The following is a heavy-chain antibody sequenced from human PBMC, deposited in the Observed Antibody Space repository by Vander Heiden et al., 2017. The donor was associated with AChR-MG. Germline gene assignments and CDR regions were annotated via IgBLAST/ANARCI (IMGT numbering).Heavy chain of an antibody. D-gene: IGHD3-16*01. V-gene: IGHV3-23*01. CDR3: AKRLNTWGTGL. CDR2: ISGSGGST. Sequence: EVQLLESGGGLVQPRGSLRLSCAASGFTFSSYAMSWVRQAPGKGLEWVSAISGSGGSTYYSDSVKGRFTISRDNSKNTLYMKMNRMRAEDTAVYYCAKRLNTWGTGLWCQGTLVTVSS. CDR1: GFTFSSYA. J-gene: IGHJ4*02.